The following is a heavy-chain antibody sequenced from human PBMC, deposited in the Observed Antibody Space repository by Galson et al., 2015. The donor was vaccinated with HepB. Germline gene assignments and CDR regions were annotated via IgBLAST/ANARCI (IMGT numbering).Heavy chain of an antibody. CDR3: AKDGGDCSDGECYYFDY. CDR2: ISGSGGST. J-gene: IGHJ4*02. D-gene: IGHD2-21*01. CDR1: GFTFINYA. Sequence: SLRLSCAASGFTFINYAISWVRQAPGKGLEWVSGISGSGGSTYYADSVKGRFTISRDNSKNTLYLQMNNLRVEDTAVYYCAKDGGDCSDGECYYFDYWGQGALVTVSS. V-gene: IGHV3-23*01.